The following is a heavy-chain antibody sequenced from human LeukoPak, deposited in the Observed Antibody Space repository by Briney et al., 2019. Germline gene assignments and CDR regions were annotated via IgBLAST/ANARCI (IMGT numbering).Heavy chain of an antibody. Sequence: GGSLRLSCAASGFTFSSYAMSWVRQAPGKGLEWVSAISGSGGSTYYAGSVKGRFTISRDNSKNTLYLQMNSLRAEDTAVYYCAKRWGENYGHFDYWGQGTLVTVSS. J-gene: IGHJ4*02. CDR2: ISGSGGST. CDR3: AKRWGENYGHFDY. D-gene: IGHD4-17*01. V-gene: IGHV3-23*01. CDR1: GFTFSSYA.